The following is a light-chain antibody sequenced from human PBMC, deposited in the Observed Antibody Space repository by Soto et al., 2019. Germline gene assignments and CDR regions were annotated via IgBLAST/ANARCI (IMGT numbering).Light chain of an antibody. CDR1: SSNIGSNP. V-gene: IGLV1-44*01. J-gene: IGLJ1*01. Sequence: QSVLTQPPSASVTPGQRVTISASGSSSNIGSNPVSWYQQRPGTAPKLLIYDNDERPSGVPVRFSGSKSATSASLAISGLQSEDEGDYYCATWDDSRNGYVFGPGTKLTVL. CDR3: ATWDDSRNGYV. CDR2: DND.